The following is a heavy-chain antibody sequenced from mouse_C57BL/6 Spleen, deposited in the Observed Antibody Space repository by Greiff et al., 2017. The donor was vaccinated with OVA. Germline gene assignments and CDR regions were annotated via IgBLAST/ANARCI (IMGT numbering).Heavy chain of an antibody. Sequence: EVQLQQSGAELVKPGASVKLSCTASGFNITDYYMHWVKQRTEQGLEWIGRIDPEDGETKYAPKFQGKATLTADTSSTTAYLQLSSLTSEDTAVYYCARGLEPIFFDYWGQGTTLTVAS. CDR1: GFNITDYY. V-gene: IGHV14-2*01. CDR2: IDPEDGET. CDR3: ARGLEPIFFDY. J-gene: IGHJ2*01. D-gene: IGHD3-3*01.